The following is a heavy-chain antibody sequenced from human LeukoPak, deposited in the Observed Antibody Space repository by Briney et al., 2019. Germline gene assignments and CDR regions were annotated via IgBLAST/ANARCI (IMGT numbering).Heavy chain of an antibody. J-gene: IGHJ4*02. Sequence: SETLSLTCTVSGGSISSYYWSWIRQPPGKGLEWIGYIYYSGGTMYNSSLKSRVTISVGTSKNQFSLKLSSVTAADTAVYYCARRAWGSYRHRSYYFDYWGQGTLVTVSS. CDR2: IYYSGGT. V-gene: IGHV4-59*08. CDR1: GGSISSYY. CDR3: ARRAWGSYRHRSYYFDY. D-gene: IGHD3-16*02.